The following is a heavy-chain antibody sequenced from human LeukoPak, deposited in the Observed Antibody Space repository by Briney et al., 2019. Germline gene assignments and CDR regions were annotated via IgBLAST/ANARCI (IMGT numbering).Heavy chain of an antibody. CDR2: IIPIFGTA. CDR1: GGTFSNYA. Sequence: SAKVSCKASGGTFSNYAISWVRQAPGQGLEWMGGIIPIFGTANYAQKFQGRVTITADESTSTAYMELSSLRSEDTAVYYCAREGRAGYCTTTSCYTVDYFDYWGQGTLVTVSS. J-gene: IGHJ4*02. V-gene: IGHV1-69*13. D-gene: IGHD2-2*02. CDR3: AREGRAGYCTTTSCYTVDYFDY.